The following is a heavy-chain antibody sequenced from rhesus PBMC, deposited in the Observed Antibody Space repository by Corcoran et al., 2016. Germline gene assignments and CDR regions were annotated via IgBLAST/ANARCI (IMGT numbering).Heavy chain of an antibody. CDR1: GFTFSSYA. CDR2: INSGGGST. V-gene: IGHV3-103*01. CDR3: AKEAWYSSWSCDY. Sequence: EVQLVETGGGLVQPGGSLRLSCAASGFTFSSYAMQWVRQATGKGLEGISAINSGGGSTYNADSVKGRFTISRDNSKNTLSLQMNSRRAEDTAVYYCAKEAWYSSWSCDYWGQGVLVTVSS. D-gene: IGHD6-13*01. J-gene: IGHJ4*01.